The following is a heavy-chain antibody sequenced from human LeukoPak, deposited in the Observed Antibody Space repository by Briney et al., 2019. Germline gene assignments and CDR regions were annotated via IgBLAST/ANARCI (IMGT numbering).Heavy chain of an antibody. J-gene: IGHJ4*02. CDR1: GFTFSGSG. D-gene: IGHD5-12*01. CDR3: TRLGGGYGELDN. CDR2: IRSKANSYAT. Sequence: GGSLKLSCAASGFTFSGSGMHWVRQASGKGLEWVGHIRSKANSYATAYAASVRGRFTISRDDSKNTAYLQMSSLKTEDTAVYYCTRLGGGYGELDNWGQGTLVTVSS. V-gene: IGHV3-73*01.